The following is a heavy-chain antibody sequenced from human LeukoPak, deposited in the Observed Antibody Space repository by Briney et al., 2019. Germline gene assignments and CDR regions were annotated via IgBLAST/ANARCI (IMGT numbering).Heavy chain of an antibody. D-gene: IGHD3-10*01. CDR2: IDPSGGGT. V-gene: IGHV1-46*01. CDR1: GYTFTTYY. CDR3: AGLGSGSSRIIDFDY. Sequence: ASVKVSCTASGYTFTTYYMHWVRQAPGQGLEWMGIIDPSGGGTNYAQKFQGRVTMTRDTSTSTVYMELSSLRSEDTAVYYCAGLGSGSSRIIDFDYWGQGTLVTVSS. J-gene: IGHJ4*02.